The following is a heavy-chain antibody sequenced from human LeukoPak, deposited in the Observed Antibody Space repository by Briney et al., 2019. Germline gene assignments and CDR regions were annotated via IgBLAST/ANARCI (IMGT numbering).Heavy chain of an antibody. V-gene: IGHV1-18*01. Sequence: VASVKVSCKASGYTFTSYGISWVRQAPGQGLEWMGWISAYNGNTNYAQKLQGRVTMTTDTSTSTAYMELRSLRPDDTAVYYCARDYGDYAGWNWFDPWGQGTLVTVSS. CDR1: GYTFTSYG. D-gene: IGHD4-17*01. CDR2: ISAYNGNT. J-gene: IGHJ5*02. CDR3: ARDYGDYAGWNWFDP.